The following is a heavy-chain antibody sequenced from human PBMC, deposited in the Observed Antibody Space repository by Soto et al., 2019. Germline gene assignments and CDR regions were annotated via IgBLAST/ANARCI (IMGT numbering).Heavy chain of an antibody. CDR3: ARVIAAAGTVAHYYYGMDV. CDR2: IYYSGST. J-gene: IGHJ6*02. CDR1: GGSISSYY. V-gene: IGHV4-59*01. D-gene: IGHD6-13*01. Sequence: SETLSLTCTVSGGSISSYYWSWIRQPPGKGLEWIGYIYYSGSTNYNPSLKSRVTISVDTSKNQSSLKLSSVTAADTAVYYCARVIAAAGTVAHYYYGMDVWGQGTTVTVSS.